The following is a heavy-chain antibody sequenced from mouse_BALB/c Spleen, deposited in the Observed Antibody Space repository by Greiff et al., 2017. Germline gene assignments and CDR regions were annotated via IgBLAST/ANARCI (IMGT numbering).Heavy chain of an antibody. CDR2: INSNGGST. V-gene: IGHV5-6-2*01. D-gene: IGHD2-14*01. J-gene: IGHJ4*01. CDR3: ASHAPYYRYDERNSIDY. CDR1: GFTFSSYY. Sequence: EVQLVESGGGLVKLGGSLKLSCAASGFTFSSYYMSWVRQTPEKRLELVAAINSNGGSTYYPDTVKGRFTISRDNAKNTLYLQMSSLKSEDTALYYCASHAPYYRYDERNSIDYWGQGTPVTVSS.